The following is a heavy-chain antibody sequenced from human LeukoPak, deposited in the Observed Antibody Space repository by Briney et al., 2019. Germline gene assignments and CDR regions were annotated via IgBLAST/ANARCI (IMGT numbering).Heavy chain of an antibody. CDR2: ISYDGSNK. CDR1: GFTVSSNY. D-gene: IGHD1-14*01. J-gene: IGHJ6*02. CDR3: AKDLNLGPIYYYYYGMDV. Sequence: PGGSLRLSCAASGFTVSSNYMSWVRQAPGKGLEWVAVISYDGSNKYYADSVKGRFTISRDNSKNTLYLQMNSLRAEDTAVYYCAKDLNLGPIYYYYYGMDVWGQGTTVTVSS. V-gene: IGHV3-30*18.